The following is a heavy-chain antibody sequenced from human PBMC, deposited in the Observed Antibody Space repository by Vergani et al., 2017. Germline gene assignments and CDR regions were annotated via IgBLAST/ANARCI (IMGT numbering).Heavy chain of an antibody. CDR3: ARVYVAADGGRWDYYYYYMDV. Sequence: QVQLQESGPGLVKPSETLSLTCTVSNDSVSNTFYYWIWIRQPPGKGLEWIGYIYYSGSTNYNPTLKLRVTISVDTSKNQFYLTLSSVTAAATAVYYSARVYVAADGGRWDYYYYYMDVGGKGTTVTVSS. D-gene: IGHD6-13*01. CDR1: NDSVSNTFYY. V-gene: IGHV4-61*01. CDR2: IYYSGST. J-gene: IGHJ6*03.